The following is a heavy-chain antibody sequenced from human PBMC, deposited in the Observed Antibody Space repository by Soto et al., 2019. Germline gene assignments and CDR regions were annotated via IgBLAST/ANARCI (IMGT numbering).Heavy chain of an antibody. CDR2: IMPTVDSA. D-gene: IGHD3-10*01. J-gene: IGHJ6*02. CDR3: AVAAVREIMAQESSGMAV. CDR1: GGTLGDYA. V-gene: IGHV1-69*01. Sequence: QVQLVQSGAEVKTPGSSVKVSCKASGGTLGDYAISWVRQAPGQGLEWMGGIMPTVDSANYAQNFQGRLTISAHESTSTANLELSSLRSDDTAVYYCAVAAVREIMAQESSGMAVWGQGTTVIVSS.